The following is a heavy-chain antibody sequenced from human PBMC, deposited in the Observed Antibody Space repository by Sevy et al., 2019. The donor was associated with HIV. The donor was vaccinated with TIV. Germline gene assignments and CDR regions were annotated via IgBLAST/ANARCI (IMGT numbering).Heavy chain of an antibody. CDR1: GDSVSSNSAA. V-gene: IGHV6-1*01. Sequence: QSQTLSLTCSISGDSVSSNSAAWNWIRQSPSRGLEWLGRTYYRSKWYNDYAVSVKSRITINPDTSKNQFYLQLNSVTPEDTAVYYCARGYGSGPPGPYWGQGTLVTVSS. CDR2: TYYRSKWYN. J-gene: IGHJ4*02. D-gene: IGHD3-10*01. CDR3: ARGYGSGPPGPY.